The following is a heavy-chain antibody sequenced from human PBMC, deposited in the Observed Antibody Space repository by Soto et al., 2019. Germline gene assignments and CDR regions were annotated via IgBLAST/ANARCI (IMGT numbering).Heavy chain of an antibody. D-gene: IGHD2-15*01. Sequence: QVTLKESGPVLVKPTETLTLTCTVSGFSLSNAGMGVSWIRQPPGKAPEWLAHIFSNDERRFSTSLKNRHTLSKDTSNSQVVLIMTNMDPVNTGTYYRAQTEDGGRSRTPAGWFDAWGQGTLVTVSS. CDR3: AQTEDGGRSRTPAGWFDA. J-gene: IGHJ5*02. CDR2: IFSNDER. CDR1: GFSLSNAGMG. V-gene: IGHV2-26*01.